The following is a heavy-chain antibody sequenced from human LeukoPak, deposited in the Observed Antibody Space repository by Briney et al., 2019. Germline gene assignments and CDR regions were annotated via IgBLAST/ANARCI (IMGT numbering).Heavy chain of an antibody. CDR2: IYYSGST. Sequence: SETLSLTCTVSGGSISSGGYSWSWIRQHPGKGLEWIGYIYYSGSTYYNPSLKSRVTISVDTSKNQFSLKLSSVTAADTAVYYCARAYQLLYAWFDPWGQGTLVTVSS. CDR3: ARAYQLLYAWFDP. D-gene: IGHD2-2*02. J-gene: IGHJ5*02. V-gene: IGHV4-31*03. CDR1: GGSISSGGYS.